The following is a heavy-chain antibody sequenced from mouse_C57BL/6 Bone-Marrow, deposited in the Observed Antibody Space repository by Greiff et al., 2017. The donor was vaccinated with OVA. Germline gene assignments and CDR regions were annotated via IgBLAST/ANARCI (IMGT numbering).Heavy chain of an antibody. CDR1: GYTFTSYG. Sequence: QVQLQQSGAELARPGASVKLSCKASGYTFTSYGISWVKQRTGQGLEWIGEIYHRSGTTYYNEKFKGTATLTADKSSSTAYMELRSLSSEDSAVYFCARDRGSGRPGDYWGQGTTRTVSS. J-gene: IGHJ2*01. CDR3: ARDRGSGRPGDY. D-gene: IGHD6-1*01. V-gene: IGHV1-81*01. CDR2: IYHRSGTT.